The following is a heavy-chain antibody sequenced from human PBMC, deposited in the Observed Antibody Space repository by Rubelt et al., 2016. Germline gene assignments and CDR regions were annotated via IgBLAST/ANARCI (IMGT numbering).Heavy chain of an antibody. V-gene: IGHV4-39*07. Sequence: QLRLQESGPGLVKPSETLSLTCTVSGASISSSSYYWAWIRQPPGKGLEWIGTIYYSGSTYYNPSLKSRVTISLDTPNNQFSLRLRCGTAAVTAVYYCARGKAVAEYWGQGTLSTVSS. CDR1: GASISSSSYY. CDR2: IYYSGST. J-gene: IGHJ4*02. D-gene: IGHD6-19*01. CDR3: ARGKAVAEY.